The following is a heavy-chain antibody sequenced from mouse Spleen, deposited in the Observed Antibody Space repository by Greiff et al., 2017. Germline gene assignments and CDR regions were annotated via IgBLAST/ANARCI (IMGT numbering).Heavy chain of an antibody. Sequence: EVKLMESGGGLVKLGGSLKLSCAASGFTFSSYAMSWVRQTPEKRLEWVATISSGGGNTYYPDSVKGRFTISRDNAKNTLYLQMSSLKSEDTAMYYCARQETGTYYFDYWGQGTTLTVSS. V-gene: IGHV5-9*04. D-gene: IGHD4-1*01. CDR3: ARQETGTYYFDY. CDR1: GFTFSSYA. CDR2: ISSGGGNT. J-gene: IGHJ2*01.